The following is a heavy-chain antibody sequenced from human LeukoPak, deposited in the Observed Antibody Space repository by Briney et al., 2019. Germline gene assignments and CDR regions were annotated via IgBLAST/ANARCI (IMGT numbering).Heavy chain of an antibody. J-gene: IGHJ4*02. CDR1: GASISSSRYY. CDR2: NYYSGST. V-gene: IGHV4-39*07. D-gene: IGHD3-3*01. CDR3: ARAHLSATDFDS. Sequence: PSETLSLTCTVSGASISSSRYYWAWIRQPPGRGLEWIGSNYYSGSTNYNPSLNSRLTISLDTPKNQFSLKLSSVPPADTAVYYCARAHLSATDFDSWGQGTLVSVSS.